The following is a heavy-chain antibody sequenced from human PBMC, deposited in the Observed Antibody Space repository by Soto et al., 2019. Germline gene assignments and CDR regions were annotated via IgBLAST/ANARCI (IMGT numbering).Heavy chain of an antibody. Sequence: ASVKVSCKASGGTFSSYGISWVRQAPGQGLEWMGWISAYNGNTNYAQKLQGRVTMTTDTSTSTAYMELRSLRSDDTAVYYCARVHSDTWAPDFDYWGQGTLVTV. CDR2: ISAYNGNT. CDR3: ARVHSDTWAPDFDY. J-gene: IGHJ4*02. D-gene: IGHD5-18*01. V-gene: IGHV1-18*04. CDR1: GGTFSSYG.